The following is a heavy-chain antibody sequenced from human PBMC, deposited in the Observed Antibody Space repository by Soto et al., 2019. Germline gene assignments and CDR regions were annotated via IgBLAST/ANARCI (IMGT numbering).Heavy chain of an antibody. CDR2: ISYDGSNK. Sequence: GGSLRLSCAASGFTFSSYGMHWVRQAPGKWLEWVAVISYDGSNKYYADSVKGRFTISRDNSKNTLYLQMNSLRAEDTAVYYCAKEEHYDSSGYPVGTLDYWGQGTLVTVSS. D-gene: IGHD3-22*01. CDR3: AKEEHYDSSGYPVGTLDY. J-gene: IGHJ4*02. V-gene: IGHV3-30*18. CDR1: GFTFSSYG.